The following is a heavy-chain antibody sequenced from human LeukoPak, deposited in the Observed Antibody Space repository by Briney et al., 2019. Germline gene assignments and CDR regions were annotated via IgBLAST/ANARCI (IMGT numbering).Heavy chain of an antibody. D-gene: IGHD2-2*01. Sequence: GGSLRLSCAASGFTFSSYGMSWVRQAPGKGLEWVSAISGSGGSTYYADSVKGRFTISRDNSKNTLYLQMNSLRAEDTAVYYCAKVLWGYCSSTSCSAPADYWGQGTLVTVSS. V-gene: IGHV3-23*01. CDR3: AKVLWGYCSSTSCSAPADY. J-gene: IGHJ4*02. CDR2: ISGSGGST. CDR1: GFTFSSYG.